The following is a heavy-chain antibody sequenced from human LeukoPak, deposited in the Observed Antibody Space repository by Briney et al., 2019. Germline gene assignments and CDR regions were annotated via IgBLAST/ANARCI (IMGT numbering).Heavy chain of an antibody. CDR2: IYSGGST. D-gene: IGHD5-18*01. CDR3: AREGYSYGSLNDY. CDR1: GFTVSSNY. V-gene: IGHV3-66*01. Sequence: GGSLRLSCAASGFTVSSNYMSWVRQAPGKGLEWVSVIYSGGSTYYADSVKGRFTISRDNSKNTLYLQMNSLRAEDTAVYYCAREGYSYGSLNDYWGQGTLVTVSS. J-gene: IGHJ4*02.